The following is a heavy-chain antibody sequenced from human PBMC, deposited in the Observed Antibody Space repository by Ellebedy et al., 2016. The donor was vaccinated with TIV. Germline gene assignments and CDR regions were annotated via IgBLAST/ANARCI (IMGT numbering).Heavy chain of an antibody. J-gene: IGHJ4*02. D-gene: IGHD1-26*01. CDR3: ARYTTRRTPNYFDY. CDR1: GGSISSGDYS. CDR2: LYHSGTT. V-gene: IGHV4-30-2*01. Sequence: SETLSLXXDVSGGSISSGDYSWSWIRQPPGKGLEWVGYLYHSGTTYFNPSLKSRVTISVDRSKNQFSLKLNSVTAADTAVYYCARYTTRRTPNYFDYWGQGTLVTVSS.